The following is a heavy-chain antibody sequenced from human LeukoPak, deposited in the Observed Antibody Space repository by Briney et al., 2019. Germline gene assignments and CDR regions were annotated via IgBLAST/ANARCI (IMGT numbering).Heavy chain of an antibody. CDR3: AQGGRITMVRGVIITPRLGAFDI. V-gene: IGHV4-30-4*08. D-gene: IGHD3-10*01. Sequence: SETLSLTCTVSGGSISSGGYYWSWIRQHPGKGLEWIGYIYYSGSTYYNPSLKSRVTISVDTSKNQFSLKLSSVTAADTAVYYCAQGGRITMVRGVIITPRLGAFDIWGQGTMVTVSS. CDR1: GGSISSGGYY. J-gene: IGHJ3*02. CDR2: IYYSGST.